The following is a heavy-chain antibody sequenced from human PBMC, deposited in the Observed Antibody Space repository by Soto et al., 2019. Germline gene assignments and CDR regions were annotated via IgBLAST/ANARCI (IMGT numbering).Heavy chain of an antibody. Sequence: LRVSCAASGFTFSSYAMSWVRQAPGKGLEWVSAISGSGGSTYYADSVKGRFTISRDNSKNTLYLQMNSLRAEDTAVYYCAKTHSGWYDFDYWGQGTLVTVSS. CDR2: ISGSGGST. V-gene: IGHV3-23*01. J-gene: IGHJ4*02. CDR3: AKTHSGWYDFDY. D-gene: IGHD6-19*01. CDR1: GFTFSSYA.